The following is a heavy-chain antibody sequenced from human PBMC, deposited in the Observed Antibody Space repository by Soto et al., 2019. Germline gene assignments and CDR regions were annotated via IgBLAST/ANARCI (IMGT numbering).Heavy chain of an antibody. CDR1: GYTFTSYG. CDR2: ISAYNGKT. J-gene: IGHJ6*02. Sequence: QVQLVQSGAEVKKPGASVKVSCKASGYTFTSYGISWVRQAPGQGLEWVGWISAYNGKTNYAQKLQGRITMTKDTPTSTAYMELRSLRSDDTAVYYCARVREQLVSYYGMDVWGQGTTVTFSS. V-gene: IGHV1-18*04. CDR3: ARVREQLVSYYGMDV. D-gene: IGHD6-6*01.